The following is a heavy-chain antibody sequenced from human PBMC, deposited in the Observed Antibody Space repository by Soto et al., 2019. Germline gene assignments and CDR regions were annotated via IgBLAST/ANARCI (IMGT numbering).Heavy chain of an antibody. D-gene: IGHD3-22*01. Sequence: GESLKISCKGSGYSFTSYWIGWVRQMPGKGLEWMGIIYPGDSDTRYSPSFQGQVTISADNSISTAYLQWSSLKASDTAMYYCARHLGDSSGYYYYYYGMDVWGQGTTVTVSS. CDR3: ARHLGDSSGYYYYYYGMDV. CDR1: GYSFTSYW. V-gene: IGHV5-51*01. J-gene: IGHJ6*02. CDR2: IYPGDSDT.